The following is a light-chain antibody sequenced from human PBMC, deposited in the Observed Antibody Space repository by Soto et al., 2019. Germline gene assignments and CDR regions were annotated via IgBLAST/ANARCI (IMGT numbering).Light chain of an antibody. J-gene: IGKJ4*01. V-gene: IGKV3-15*01. CDR1: QSVETF. CDR3: QQYHAWPPGT. Sequence: DIVMTQAPAILSVSPGERATLAGRASQSVETFLAWFQHKAGQAPRLLIFGASTRAAGVPARFSGGGSGTEFTLTIDSLRSEDFAVYFCQQYHAWPPGTFGGGTKVDI. CDR2: GAS.